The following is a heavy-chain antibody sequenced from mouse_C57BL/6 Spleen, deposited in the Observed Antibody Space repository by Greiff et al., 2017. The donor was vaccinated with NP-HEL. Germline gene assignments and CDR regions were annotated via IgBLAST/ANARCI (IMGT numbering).Heavy chain of an antibody. Sequence: VQLQQSGPELVKPGASVKISCKASGYAFSSSWMNWVKQRPGKGLEWIGRIYPGDGDTNYNGKFKGKATLTADKSSSTAYMQLSSLTSEDSAVYYCARGDYDYDGGYAMDYWGQETSVTVSS. D-gene: IGHD2-4*01. CDR1: GYAFSSSW. V-gene: IGHV1-82*01. J-gene: IGHJ4*01. CDR3: ARGDYDYDGGYAMDY. CDR2: IYPGDGDT.